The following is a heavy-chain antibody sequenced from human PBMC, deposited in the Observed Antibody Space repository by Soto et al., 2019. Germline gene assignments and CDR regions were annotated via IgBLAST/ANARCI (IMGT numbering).Heavy chain of an antibody. CDR3: ASTKRELLDAFDI. CDR2: IYYSGST. V-gene: IGHV4-59*01. CDR1: GGSISSYY. Sequence: LSLTCTVSGGSISSYYWSWIRQPPGKGLEWIGYIYYSGSTNYNPSLKSRVTTSVDTSKNQFSLKLSSVTAADTAVYYCASTKRELLDAFDIWGQGTMVTVSS. D-gene: IGHD1-26*01. J-gene: IGHJ3*02.